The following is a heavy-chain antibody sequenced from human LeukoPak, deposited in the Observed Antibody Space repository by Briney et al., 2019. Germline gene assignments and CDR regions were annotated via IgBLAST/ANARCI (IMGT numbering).Heavy chain of an antibody. CDR3: ARLWYYDSSGYPDY. CDR2: IYYSWCT. CDR1: GGSISSYY. D-gene: IGHD3-22*01. V-gene: IGHV4-59*08. J-gene: IGHJ4*02. Sequence: PSETLSLTCTVSGGSISSYYWSWIRQPPGKGLEWIGYIYYSWCTNYNPSLKCRVTISVDTSKNQFSLKLSSVTAADTAVYYCARLWYYDSSGYPDYWGQGTLVTVSS.